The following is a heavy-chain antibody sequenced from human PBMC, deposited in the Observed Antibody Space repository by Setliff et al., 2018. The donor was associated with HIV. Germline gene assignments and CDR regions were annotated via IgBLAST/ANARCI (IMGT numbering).Heavy chain of an antibody. CDR1: GFTFSNYA. CDR2: ILSTGERT. J-gene: IGHJ4*02. V-gene: IGHV3-23*01. D-gene: IGHD2-2*01. CDR3: ARRAYFSSTTCFDN. Sequence: GGSLRLSCAASGFTFSNYAMSWVRQAPGEGLEWVSAILSTGERTFYADSVKGRFTISRDNAQNSLYLQMNSLRAEDTAVYYCARRAYFSSTTCFDNWGQGTLVTVSS.